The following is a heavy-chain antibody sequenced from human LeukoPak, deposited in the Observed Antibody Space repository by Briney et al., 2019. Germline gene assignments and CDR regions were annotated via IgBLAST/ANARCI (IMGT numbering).Heavy chain of an antibody. CDR2: INPNSGGT. J-gene: IGHJ6*03. CDR3: ARESHDRSIRGVMPTYYYYYYMDV. Sequence: ASVKVSCKASGYTFTGYYMHWVRQAPGQGLEWMGWINPNSGGTNYAQKFQGRVTVTRDTSISTAYMELSRLRSDDTAVYYCARESHDRSIRGVMPTYYYYYYMDVWGKGTTVTISS. CDR1: GYTFTGYY. V-gene: IGHV1-2*02. D-gene: IGHD3-16*01.